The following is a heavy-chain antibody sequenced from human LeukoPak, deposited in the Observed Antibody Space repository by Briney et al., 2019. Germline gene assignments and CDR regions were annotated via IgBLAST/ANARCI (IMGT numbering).Heavy chain of an antibody. V-gene: IGHV1-2*02. J-gene: IGHJ3*02. CDR2: ISPNSGGT. CDR1: GYTFTDYY. Sequence: GASVKVSCKASGYTFTDYYIHWVRQAPGQGLEWMGWISPNSGGTNYAQKFQGRVTMTRDTSISTAYMELSRLRSDDTAVYYCARDLVTDALDIWGQGTMVTVSS. CDR3: ARDLVTDALDI. D-gene: IGHD2/OR15-2a*01.